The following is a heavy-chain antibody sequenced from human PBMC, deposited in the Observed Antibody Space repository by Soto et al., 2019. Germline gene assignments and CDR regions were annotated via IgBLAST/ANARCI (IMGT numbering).Heavy chain of an antibody. Sequence: GGSLRLSCAASGFSFSSYAMSWVRHAPVKGLEWVSAISGSGGSTYYADSVKGRFTISRENSKNTLYLQMNSLRAEDTAVYYCAKDRVVTIIAVDGTIAYWGQGTLVTVSS. CDR2: ISGSGGST. D-gene: IGHD6-19*01. J-gene: IGHJ4*02. CDR3: AKDRVVTIIAVDGTIAY. V-gene: IGHV3-23*01. CDR1: GFSFSSYA.